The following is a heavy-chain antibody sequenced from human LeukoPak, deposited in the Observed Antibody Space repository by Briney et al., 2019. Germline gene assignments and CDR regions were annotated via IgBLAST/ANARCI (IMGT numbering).Heavy chain of an antibody. V-gene: IGHV3-23*01. CDR2: ISGSGGST. CDR1: AFSVSTNY. Sequence: GGSLRLSCAASAFSVSTNYLSWVRQAPGKGLEWVSAISGSGGSTYYADSVKGRFTISRDNSKNTLYLQMNSLRAEDTAVYYCAAGYSSGWYVRYFDYWGQGTLVTVSS. D-gene: IGHD6-19*01. CDR3: AAGYSSGWYVRYFDY. J-gene: IGHJ4*02.